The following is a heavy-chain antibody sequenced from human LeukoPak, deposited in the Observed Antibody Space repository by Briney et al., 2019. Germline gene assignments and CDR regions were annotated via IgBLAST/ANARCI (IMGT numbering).Heavy chain of an antibody. D-gene: IGHD2-2*01. Sequence: GGSLRLSCAASGLTFSSYSMNWVRQAPGKGLEWVSYISSSSSTIYYADSVKGRFTISRDNAKNSLYLQMNSLRAEDTAVYYCARDSSDIVVVPAAMSDAFDIWGQGTMVTVSS. J-gene: IGHJ3*02. V-gene: IGHV3-48*01. CDR2: ISSSSSTI. CDR3: ARDSSDIVVVPAAMSDAFDI. CDR1: GLTFSSYS.